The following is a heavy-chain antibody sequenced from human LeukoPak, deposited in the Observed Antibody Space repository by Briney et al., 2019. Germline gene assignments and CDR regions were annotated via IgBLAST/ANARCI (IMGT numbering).Heavy chain of an antibody. V-gene: IGHV4-59*08. CDR2: IYYSGST. CDR1: GGSISNYY. Sequence: SETLSLTCTVSGGSISNYYWSWVRQPPGKGLEWIGYIYYSGSTNYNPSLKSRVTISVDTSKNQFSLKLSSVTAADTAVYYCYYYGMDVWGQGTTVTVSS. J-gene: IGHJ6*02. CDR3: YYYGMDV.